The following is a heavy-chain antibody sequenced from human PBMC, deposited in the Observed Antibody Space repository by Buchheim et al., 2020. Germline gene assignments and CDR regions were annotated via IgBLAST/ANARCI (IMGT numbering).Heavy chain of an antibody. CDR2: INQDGSEI. CDR1: GFTFSSYW. V-gene: IGHV3-7*01. J-gene: IGHJ6*02. D-gene: IGHD1-14*01. Sequence: EVQLVESGGGLVQPGGSLRLSCAASGFTFSSYWMRWVRQAPGKGLEWVANINQDGSEIHYVDSVKGRFTISRDNAKNSLYLQMNSLRAEDTAVYYCARNLDDYFYYYGMDVWGQGTT. CDR3: ARNLDDYFYYYGMDV.